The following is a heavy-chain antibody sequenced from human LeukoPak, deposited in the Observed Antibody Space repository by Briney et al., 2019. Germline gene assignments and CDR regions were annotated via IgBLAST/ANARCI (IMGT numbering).Heavy chain of an antibody. Sequence: HPGGSLRLSCTASGFTFGDYLMSWFRQAPGKGLGWIGFISGGTTEYAASVKGRFTISRDDSTSIAYLQMNSLTTEDTAVYYCSRGSGWLSVYWGQGTLVTVSS. CDR2: ISGGTT. CDR1: GFTFGDYL. V-gene: IGHV3-49*03. CDR3: SRGSGWLSVY. J-gene: IGHJ4*02. D-gene: IGHD6-19*01.